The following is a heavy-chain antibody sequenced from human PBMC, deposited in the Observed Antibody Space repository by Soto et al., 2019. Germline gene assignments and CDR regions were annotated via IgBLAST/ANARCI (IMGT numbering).Heavy chain of an antibody. CDR3: ARGPGMVRVVTKGYYYYYYMDV. J-gene: IGHJ6*03. D-gene: IGHD3-10*01. CDR2: IYYSGST. Sequence: QVQLQESGPGLVKPSETLSLTCTVSGGSISSYYWSWIRQPPGKGLEWIGYIYYSGSTNYNPSLKSRVTISVDTSKNQFTLKLSSVTAADTAVYYCARGPGMVRVVTKGYYYYYYMDVWGKGTTVTVSS. CDR1: GGSISSYY. V-gene: IGHV4-59*01.